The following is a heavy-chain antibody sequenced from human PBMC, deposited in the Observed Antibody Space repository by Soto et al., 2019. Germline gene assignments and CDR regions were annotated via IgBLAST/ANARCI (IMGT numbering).Heavy chain of an antibody. CDR2: ISGTGSST. CDR1: GFTFNNYA. V-gene: IGHV3-23*01. CDR3: AKGAYDSSRSSTDY. D-gene: IGHD3-22*01. J-gene: IGHJ4*02. Sequence: PGGSLRLSCSDSGFTFNNYAMNWIRQAPGKGLQWVSSISGTGSSTYYADSVKGRFTISRDNSKNTLFLQVNSLRADDTAVYYCAKGAYDSSRSSTDYWGQGTLVTVSS.